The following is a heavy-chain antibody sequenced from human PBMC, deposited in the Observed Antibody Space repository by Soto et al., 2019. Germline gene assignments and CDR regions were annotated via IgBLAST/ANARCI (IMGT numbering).Heavy chain of an antibody. CDR1: GYTFTSYG. V-gene: IGHV1-18*01. CDR3: ARYRFVFTGAATTAVCT. D-gene: IGHD3-16*02. CDR2: ISAYNGNT. J-gene: IGHJ5*02. Sequence: GASVKVSCKASGYTFTSYGISWVRQAPGQGLEWMGWISAYNGNTNYAQKLQGRVAMTTDTSTSTAYMELRSLRSDDTAVYYCARYRFVFTGAATTAVCTWGQGAVVTVS.